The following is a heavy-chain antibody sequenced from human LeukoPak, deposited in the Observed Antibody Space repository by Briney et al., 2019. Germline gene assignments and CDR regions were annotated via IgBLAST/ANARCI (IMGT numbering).Heavy chain of an antibody. J-gene: IGHJ6*02. CDR3: ARDPHYYDTGYYGMDV. CDR1: GGSISSGGYS. CDR2: IYHSGST. V-gene: IGHV4-30-2*01. D-gene: IGHD3-22*01. Sequence: SQTLSLTCAVSGGSISSGGYSWSWIRQPPGKGLEWIGYIYHSGSTYYNPSLKSRVTISVDRSKNQFSLKLSSVTAADTAVYYCARDPHYYDTGYYGMDVWGQGTTVTVSS.